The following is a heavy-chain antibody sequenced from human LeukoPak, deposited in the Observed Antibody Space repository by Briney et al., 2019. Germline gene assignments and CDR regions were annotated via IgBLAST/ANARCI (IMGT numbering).Heavy chain of an antibody. D-gene: IGHD3-3*01. J-gene: IGHJ6*02. CDR2: ISYDGSNK. Sequence: GGSLRLSCAASGFTFSSYGMHWVRQAPGKGLEWVAVISYDGSNKYYADSVKGRFTISRDNSKNTPYLQMNSLRAEDTAVYYCAKGISITIFGVVKRGGYYGMDVWGQGTTVTVSS. CDR1: GFTFSSYG. CDR3: AKGISITIFGVVKRGGYYGMDV. V-gene: IGHV3-30*18.